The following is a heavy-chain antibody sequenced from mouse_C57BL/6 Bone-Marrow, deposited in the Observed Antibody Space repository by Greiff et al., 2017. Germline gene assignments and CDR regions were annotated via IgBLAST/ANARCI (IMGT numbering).Heavy chain of an antibody. J-gene: IGHJ1*03. Sequence: VQGVVSGAELMKPGASVKLSCKASGYTFTGYWIEWVKQRPGHGLEWIGELLPGSCSSNYNEQFKGKVTFAADTSSITAYMQLSSLTAEDSAIYYCARYPYWYFYDWGTETTVTVSS. CDR1: GYTFTGYW. CDR3: ARYPYWYFYD. CDR2: LLPGSCSS. V-gene: IGHV1-9*01.